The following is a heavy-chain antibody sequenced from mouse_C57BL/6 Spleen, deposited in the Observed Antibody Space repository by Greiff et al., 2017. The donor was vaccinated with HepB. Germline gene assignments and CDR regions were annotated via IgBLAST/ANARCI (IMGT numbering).Heavy chain of an antibody. D-gene: IGHD1-1*01. V-gene: IGHV1-18*01. J-gene: IGHJ4*01. CDR2: INPNNGGT. CDR3: ARSRTTVVAHYYAMDY. Sequence: EVQLQQSGPELVKPGASVKIPCKASGYTFTDYNMDWVKQSHGKSLEWIGDINPNNGGTIYNQKFKGKATLTVDKSSSTAYMELRSLTSEDTAVYYCARSRTTVVAHYYAMDYWGQGTSVTVSS. CDR1: GYTFTDYN.